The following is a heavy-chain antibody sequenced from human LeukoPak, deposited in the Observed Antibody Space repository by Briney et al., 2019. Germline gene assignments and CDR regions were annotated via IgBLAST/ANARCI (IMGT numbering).Heavy chain of an antibody. CDR1: GFTFSSYA. CDR3: ARDGAVAGYNDAFDI. CDR2: ISSNGGST. D-gene: IGHD6-19*01. J-gene: IGHJ3*02. Sequence: GGSLRLSCAASGFTFSSYAMHWVRQAPGKGLEYVSAISSNGGSTYYANSVKGRFTISRDNSKNTLYLQMGSLRAEDMAVYYCARDGAVAGYNDAFDIWGQGTMVTVSS. V-gene: IGHV3-64*01.